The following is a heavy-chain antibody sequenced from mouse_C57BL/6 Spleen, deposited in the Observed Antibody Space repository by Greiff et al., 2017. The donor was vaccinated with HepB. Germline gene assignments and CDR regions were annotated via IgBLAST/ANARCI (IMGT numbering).Heavy chain of an antibody. Sequence: EVKLMESGAELVRPGASVKLSCTASGFNIKDYYMHWVKQRPEQGLEWIGRIDPEDGDTEYAPKFQGKATMTADTSSNTAYLQLSSLTSEDTAVYYCTLDSSGYVRFAYWGQGTLVTVSA. CDR1: GFNIKDYY. CDR2: IDPEDGDT. D-gene: IGHD3-2*02. V-gene: IGHV14-1*01. J-gene: IGHJ3*01. CDR3: TLDSSGYVRFAY.